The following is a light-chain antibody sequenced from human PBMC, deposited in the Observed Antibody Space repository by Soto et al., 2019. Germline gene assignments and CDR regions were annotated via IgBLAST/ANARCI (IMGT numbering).Light chain of an antibody. Sequence: QSVLTQSPSVSGTPGQRVTISCSGSSSNIGSNIVNWYQGLPGRAPRLLIYTNDQRPSGVPDRISGSKSGTTASLAISGLQSEDETDYYCAAWDDSLSEYVFGTGTKVTVL. CDR1: SSNIGSNI. CDR2: TND. V-gene: IGLV1-44*01. CDR3: AAWDDSLSEYV. J-gene: IGLJ1*01.